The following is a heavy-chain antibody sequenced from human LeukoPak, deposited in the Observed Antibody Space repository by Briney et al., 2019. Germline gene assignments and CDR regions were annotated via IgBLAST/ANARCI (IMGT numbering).Heavy chain of an antibody. D-gene: IGHD3-10*01. J-gene: IGHJ4*02. CDR1: GYTFTGYY. CDR2: INPNSGGT. CDR3: ARDLGYYGSGSYPN. Sequence: ASVKVSCKASGYTFTGYYMHWVRQAPGQGLEWMGWINPNSGGTNYAQKFQGRVTMTRDTSISTAYMELSRLRSDDTAVYYCARDLGYYGSGSYPNWGQGTLVTVSS. V-gene: IGHV1-2*02.